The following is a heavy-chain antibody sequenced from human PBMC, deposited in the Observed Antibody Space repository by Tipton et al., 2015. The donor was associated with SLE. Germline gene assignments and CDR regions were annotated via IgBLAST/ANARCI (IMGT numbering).Heavy chain of an antibody. CDR2: ISHSGRT. CDR3: ARLVHDYSNWFDP. CDR1: GVSFRGYY. V-gene: IGHV4-34*10. D-gene: IGHD4-11*01. J-gene: IGHJ5*02. Sequence: PGLVKPSETLSLTCGVSGVSFRGYYWSWLRQPPGKGLEWIGDISHSGRTNYNPSLKSRVTISIDTSKNQFSLNLTSVTAADTAVYYCARLVHDYSNWFDPWGQGTLVTVSS.